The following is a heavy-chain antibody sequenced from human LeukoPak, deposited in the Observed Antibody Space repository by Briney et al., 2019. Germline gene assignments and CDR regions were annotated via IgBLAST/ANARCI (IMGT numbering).Heavy chain of an antibody. Sequence: GGSLRLSCAASGFTFSSYAMSWVRQAPGKGLEWVSAISGSGGSTYYADSVKGRFTISRDNSKNPLYLQMNSLRAEDTAVYYCAKDLTIFGVANRDYWGQGTLVTVSS. D-gene: IGHD3-3*01. CDR1: GFTFSSYA. V-gene: IGHV3-23*01. CDR3: AKDLTIFGVANRDY. CDR2: ISGSGGST. J-gene: IGHJ4*02.